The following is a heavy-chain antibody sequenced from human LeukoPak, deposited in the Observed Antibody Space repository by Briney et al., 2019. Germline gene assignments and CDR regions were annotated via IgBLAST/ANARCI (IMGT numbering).Heavy chain of an antibody. D-gene: IGHD1-26*01. CDR3: AWAPAAETYYYFDY. CDR2: AYYRSKWYN. J-gene: IGHJ4*02. V-gene: IGHV6-1*01. CDR1: GDSVSSNSAS. Sequence: SQTLSLTCAISGDSVSSNSASWNWIRQSPSRGLEWLGRAYYRSKWYNDYAVSVKSRIAVNPDPSKNQFSLHLNSVTPEDTAVYYCAWAPAAETYYYFDYWGQGTLVTVSS.